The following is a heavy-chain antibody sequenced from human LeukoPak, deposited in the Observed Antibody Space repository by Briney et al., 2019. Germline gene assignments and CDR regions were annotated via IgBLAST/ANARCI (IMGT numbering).Heavy chain of an antibody. V-gene: IGHV3-49*04. J-gene: IGHJ5*02. CDR2: VKTKASGGTA. CDR1: GSTFADHL. Sequence: PGGSLRLSCTASGSTFADHLMSWVRQAPGKGLEWVGFVKTKASGGTAEYAASVTGRFTISRDDSKSIAYLQMNSLKNEDTAFYYCTGGWFGESWGQGTLVTVSS. CDR3: TGGWFGES. D-gene: IGHD3-10*01.